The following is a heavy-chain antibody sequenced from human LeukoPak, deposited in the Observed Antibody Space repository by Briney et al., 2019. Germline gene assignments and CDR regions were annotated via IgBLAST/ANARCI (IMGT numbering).Heavy chain of an antibody. V-gene: IGHV4-59*01. D-gene: IGHD2-2*01. J-gene: IGHJ6*03. Sequence: SETLSLTYTVSGGPISSYYWSWIRQPPGKGLEWIGYIYYSGSTNYNPSLKSRVTISVDTSKNQFSLKLSSVTAADTAVYYCAGSSTGGYYYMDVWGKGTTVTVSS. CDR1: GGPISSYY. CDR2: IYYSGST. CDR3: AGSSTGGYYYMDV.